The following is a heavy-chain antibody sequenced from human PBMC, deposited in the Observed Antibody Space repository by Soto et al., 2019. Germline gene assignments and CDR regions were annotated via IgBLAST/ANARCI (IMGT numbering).Heavy chain of an antibody. CDR3: AQEGEMDTDRYYYYGMDV. Sequence: PGGSLRLSCAASGFTFSSYAMSWVRQAPGKGLEWVSAISGSGGSTYYADSVKGRFTISRDNSKNTLYLQMNSLRAEDTAVYYCAQEGEMDTDRYYYYGMDVWGQGTTVTVSS. CDR1: GFTFSSYA. V-gene: IGHV3-23*01. J-gene: IGHJ6*02. CDR2: ISGSGGST. D-gene: IGHD5-18*01.